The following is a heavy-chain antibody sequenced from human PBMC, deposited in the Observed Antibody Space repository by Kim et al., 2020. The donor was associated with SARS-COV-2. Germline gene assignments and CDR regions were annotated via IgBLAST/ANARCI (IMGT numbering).Heavy chain of an antibody. CDR3: ARDNYYSMDV. V-gene: IGHV3-74*01. Sequence: TTYADSVKGRFTICRDNARNTVYLQMNSLRVDDTAVYYCARDNYYSMDVWGQGTTVTVSS. J-gene: IGHJ6*02. CDR2: T.